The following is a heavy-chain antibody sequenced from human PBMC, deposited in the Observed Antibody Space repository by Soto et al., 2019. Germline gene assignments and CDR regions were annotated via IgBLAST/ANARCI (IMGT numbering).Heavy chain of an antibody. J-gene: IGHJ3*02. CDR2: ISYDGSNK. D-gene: IGHD4-17*01. CDR1: GFTFSSYA. V-gene: IGHV3-30-3*01. Sequence: QVQLVESGGGVVQPGRSLRLSCAASGFTFSSYAMHWVRQAPGKGLEWVAVISYDGSNKYYADSVKGRFTISRDNSKNTLYLQMNSLRAEDTAVYYCARDDSGPTTVTTSDAFDIWGQGTMVTVSS. CDR3: ARDDSGPTTVTTSDAFDI.